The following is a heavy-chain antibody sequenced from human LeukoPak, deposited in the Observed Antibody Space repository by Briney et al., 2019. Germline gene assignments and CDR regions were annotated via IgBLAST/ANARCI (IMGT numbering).Heavy chain of an antibody. CDR3: ASSFSGFNWFDP. V-gene: IGHV3-74*01. J-gene: IGHJ5*02. CDR1: GFTFSRYW. Sequence: PGGSLRLSCAASGFTFSRYWMHWVRQVPGKGLVWVSRVNSDGRSTNYADSVKGRFTISRDNAKNTLYLQMNSLRAEDTAVYYCASSFSGFNWFDPWGQGTLVSVSS. CDR2: VNSDGRST. D-gene: IGHD3-10*01.